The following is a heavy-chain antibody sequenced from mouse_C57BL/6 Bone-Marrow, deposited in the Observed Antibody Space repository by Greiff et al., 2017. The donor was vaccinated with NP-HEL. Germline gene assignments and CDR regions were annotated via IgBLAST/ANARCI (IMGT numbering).Heavy chain of an antibody. J-gene: IGHJ1*03. Sequence: QVQLQQPGTELVKPGASVKLSCKASGYTFTSYWMHWVKQRPGQGLEWIGNINPSNGGTNYNEKFKSKATLTVDKSSSTAYMQLSSLTSEDSAVYDCARRWVTCSYWYFDVWGTGTTVTVSS. D-gene: IGHD2-3*01. CDR2: INPSNGGT. CDR1: GYTFTSYW. V-gene: IGHV1-53*01. CDR3: ARRWVTCSYWYFDV.